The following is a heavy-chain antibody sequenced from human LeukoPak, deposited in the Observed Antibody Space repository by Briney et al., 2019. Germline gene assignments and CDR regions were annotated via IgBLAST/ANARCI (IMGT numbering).Heavy chain of an antibody. CDR3: AGTYYYDSSGYYP. J-gene: IGHJ5*02. D-gene: IGHD3-22*01. CDR1: GGSISSYY. CDR2: IYTSGST. Sequence: SETLSLTCTVSGGSISSYYWSWIRQPAGKGLEWIGRIYTSGSTNYNPPLKSRVTMSVDTSKNQFSLKLSSVTAADTAVYYCAGTYYYDSSGYYPWGQGTLVTVSS. V-gene: IGHV4-4*07.